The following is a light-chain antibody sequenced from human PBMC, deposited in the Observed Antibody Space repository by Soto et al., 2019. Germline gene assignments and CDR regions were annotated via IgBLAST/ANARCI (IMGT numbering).Light chain of an antibody. CDR2: DIN. Sequence: QSVLTQPRSVSGSPGQSVTISCTGTSSDVGNYNYVSWYQQEPGKAPKLLIYDINKRPSGVPDRLSGSKSDNTASLTISGLQAEDEALYYCCSYAGRYTWVFGGGTKLTVL. CDR3: CSYAGRYTWV. CDR1: SSDVGNYNY. J-gene: IGLJ3*02. V-gene: IGLV2-11*01.